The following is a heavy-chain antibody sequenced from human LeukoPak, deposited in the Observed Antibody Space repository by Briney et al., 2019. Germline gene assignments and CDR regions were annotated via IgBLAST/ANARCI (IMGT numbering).Heavy chain of an antibody. Sequence: PGGSLRLSCAASGFTFSSYSMNWVRQAPGKGLEWVSSISSSSSYIYYADSVKGRFTISRDNAKNSLYLQMNSLRAEDTAVYYCARDRFGLWASYGMDVWGQGTTVTVSS. CDR2: ISSSSSYI. J-gene: IGHJ6*02. V-gene: IGHV3-21*01. CDR1: GFTFSSYS. CDR3: ARDRFGLWASYGMDV. D-gene: IGHD3-16*01.